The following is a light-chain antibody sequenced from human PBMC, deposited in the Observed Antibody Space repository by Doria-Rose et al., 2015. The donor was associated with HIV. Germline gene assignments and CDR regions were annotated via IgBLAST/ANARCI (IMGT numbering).Light chain of an antibody. CDR2: DAS. CDR1: QRVKSSY. J-gene: IGKJ5*01. Sequence: EIVLTQSPGTLSLSPGERATLSCRASQRVKSSYLAWYQQKPGQAPRLLNYDASTRATGIPDRFSGSGSGTDFTLTISRLEPEDVAAYYCQQYGTSRGTFGQGTRPEIK. V-gene: IGKV3-20*01. CDR3: QQYGTSRGT.